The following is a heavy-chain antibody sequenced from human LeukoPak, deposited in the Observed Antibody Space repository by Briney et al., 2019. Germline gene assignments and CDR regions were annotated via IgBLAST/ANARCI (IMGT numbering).Heavy chain of an antibody. Sequence: SVKVSCKASGGTFSSYAISWVRQAPGQGLEWMGRIIPILGIANYAQKFQGRVTTTADKSTSTAYMELSSLRSEDTAVYYCARDCGGDCYWYYFDYWGQGTLVTVSS. V-gene: IGHV1-69*04. CDR3: ARDCGGDCYWYYFDY. CDR2: IIPILGIA. CDR1: GGTFSSYA. J-gene: IGHJ4*02. D-gene: IGHD2-21*02.